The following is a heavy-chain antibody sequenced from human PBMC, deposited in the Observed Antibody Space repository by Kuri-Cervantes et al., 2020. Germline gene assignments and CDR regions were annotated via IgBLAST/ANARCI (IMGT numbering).Heavy chain of an antibody. V-gene: IGHV1-2*04. D-gene: IGHD6-13*01. CDR2: INPNSGGT. Sequence: ASVKVSCKASGYTFTGYYMHWVRQAPGQGLEWMGWINPNSGGTNYAQKFQGWVTMTRNTSISTAYMELSSLRSEDTAVYYCARGYVAAAGIMWFDPWGQGTLVTVSS. CDR1: GYTFTGYY. CDR3: ARGYVAAAGIMWFDP. J-gene: IGHJ5*02.